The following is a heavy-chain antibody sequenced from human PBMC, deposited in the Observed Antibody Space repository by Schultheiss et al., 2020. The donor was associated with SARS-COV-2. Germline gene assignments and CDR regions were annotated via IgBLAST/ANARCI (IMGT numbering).Heavy chain of an antibody. CDR3: ARQRISSYDAFDI. CDR1: GYSFTSYW. Sequence: GESLKISCKGSGYSFTSYWIGWVRQMPGKGLEWMGIIYPGDSDTKYSPSFQGQVTISADKSISTAYLQWSSLKASDTAMYYCARQRISSYDAFDIWGRGTLVTVSS. CDR2: IYPGDSDT. D-gene: IGHD2-2*01. J-gene: IGHJ3*02. V-gene: IGHV5-51*01.